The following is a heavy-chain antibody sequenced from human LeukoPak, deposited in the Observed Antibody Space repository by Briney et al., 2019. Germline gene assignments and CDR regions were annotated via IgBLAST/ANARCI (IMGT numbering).Heavy chain of an antibody. D-gene: IGHD1-14*01. J-gene: IGHJ6*02. V-gene: IGHV1-69*13. CDR1: GGTFSSYA. CDR3: ARAISFPDRVGYYYYGMDV. Sequence: ASVKVSCKASGGTFSSYAISWVRQAPGQGLEWMGGIIPIFGTANYAQKFQGRVTITADESTSTAYMELSSLRSEDTAEYYCARAISFPDRVGYYYYGMDVWGQGTTVTVSS. CDR2: IIPIFGTA.